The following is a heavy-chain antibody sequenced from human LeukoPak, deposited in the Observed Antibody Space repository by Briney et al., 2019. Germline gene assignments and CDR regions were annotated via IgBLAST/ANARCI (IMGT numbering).Heavy chain of an antibody. CDR3: TRERRGTYYAFES. CDR1: GFSISDSY. CDR2: ITSGAGST. V-gene: IGHV3-11*01. Sequence: GGSLRLSCDASGFSISDSYMSWIRQSPGKGLEWISYITSGAGSTKYADSVKGRFTISRDKAKNSVALQLNSLRAEDTAAYYCTRERRGTYYAFESWGRGTLVTVSS. J-gene: IGHJ4*02. D-gene: IGHD3-22*01.